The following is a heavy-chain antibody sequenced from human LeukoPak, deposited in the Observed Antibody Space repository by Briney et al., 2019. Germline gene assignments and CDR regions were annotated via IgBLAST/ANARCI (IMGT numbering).Heavy chain of an antibody. CDR3: ARSDDSSGYYGY. CDR1: GFTFSSYS. D-gene: IGHD3-22*01. J-gene: IGHJ4*02. V-gene: IGHV3-21*01. Sequence: GGSLRLSCAASGFTFSSYSMNWVRQAPGKGLEWVSSISSSSSYIYYADSVKGRFTISRDNAKNSLYLQMNSLRAEDTAVHYCARSDDSSGYYGYWGQGTLVTVSS. CDR2: ISSSSSYI.